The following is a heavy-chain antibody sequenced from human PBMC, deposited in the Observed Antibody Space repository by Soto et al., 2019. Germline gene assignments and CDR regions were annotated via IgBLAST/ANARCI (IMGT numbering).Heavy chain of an antibody. CDR2: ISGSGGNT. J-gene: IGHJ4*02. D-gene: IGHD3-3*01. CDR1: GFTFSSYA. CDR3: AKIVSYYDFWSGYYKTSPRFDY. Sequence: GSLRLSCAAAGFTFSSYAMSWVRQAPGKGLEWVSGISGSGGNTYYADSVKGRFTISRDNSKKTLDLQMNSLRAEDTAVYYCAKIVSYYDFWSGYYKTSPRFDYWGQGTLVTVSS. V-gene: IGHV3-23*01.